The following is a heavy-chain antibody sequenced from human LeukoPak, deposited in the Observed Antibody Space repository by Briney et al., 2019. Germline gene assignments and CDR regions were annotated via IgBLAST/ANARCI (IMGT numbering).Heavy chain of an antibody. CDR2: INHSGST. V-gene: IGHV4-34*01. J-gene: IGHJ3*02. Sequence: SETPSLTCAVYGVSFSGYYWSWIRQPPGKGLEWIGEINHSGSTNYNPSLKSRVTISVDTSKNQFSLKLSSVTAADTAVYYCARPYSSSDDAFDIWGQGTMVTVSS. CDR1: GVSFSGYY. D-gene: IGHD6-13*01. CDR3: ARPYSSSDDAFDI.